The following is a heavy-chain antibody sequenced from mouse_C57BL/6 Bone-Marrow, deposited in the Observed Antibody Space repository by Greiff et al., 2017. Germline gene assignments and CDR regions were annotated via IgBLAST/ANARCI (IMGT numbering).Heavy chain of an antibody. CDR1: GFTFSDYG. V-gene: IGHV5-17*01. CDR2: ISSGSSTI. D-gene: IGHD2-3*01. J-gene: IGHJ1*03. CDR3: ARWLLRWYFDV. Sequence: EVQVVESGGGLVKPGGSLKLSCAASGFTFSDYGMHWVRQAPEKGLEWVAYISSGSSTIYYADTVKGLFTISRDNAKNTLFLQMTSLRSEDTAMYYCARWLLRWYFDVWGTGTTVTVSP.